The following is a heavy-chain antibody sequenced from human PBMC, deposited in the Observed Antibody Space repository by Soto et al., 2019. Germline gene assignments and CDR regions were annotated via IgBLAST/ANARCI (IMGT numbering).Heavy chain of an antibody. J-gene: IGHJ4*02. V-gene: IGHV1-3*01. CDR1: GHTFTSYA. CDR2: INAGNGNT. D-gene: IGHD6-19*01. Sequence: QVQLVQSGAEVKKPGASVKVSCKASGHTFTSYAIHWVRQAPGQRLEWMGWINAGNGNTKYSQKFQDRVTITRDTSASTAYMELSSLRSEDTAVYYCARDLGGWPDYWGQGTLVTVSS. CDR3: ARDLGGWPDY.